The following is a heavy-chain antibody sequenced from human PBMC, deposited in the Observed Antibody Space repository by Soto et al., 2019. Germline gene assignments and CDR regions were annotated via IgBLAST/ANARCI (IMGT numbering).Heavy chain of an antibody. CDR1: GYKFTSYG. V-gene: IGHV1-18*01. J-gene: IGHJ3*02. CDR2: ISPYNGKT. D-gene: IGHD2-15*01. CDR3: ANVRYSGNCCDAFEI. Sequence: QAQLVQSGPEVKKPGASVSISCKASGYKFTSYGFIWVRQAPGHGLEWVGWISPYNGKTEYAQNFRGRVTLTTDTSTSPAYMDLSSLRSDDTAVYYCANVRYSGNCCDAFEIWGQGTTVIVSS.